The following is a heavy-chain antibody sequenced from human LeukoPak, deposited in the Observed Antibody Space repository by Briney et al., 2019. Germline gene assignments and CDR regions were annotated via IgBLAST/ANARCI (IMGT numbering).Heavy chain of an antibody. Sequence: ASVKVSCKASGYTFTSYYMHWVRQAPGQGLEWMGIINPSGGSTSYAQKFQGRVTMTRDTSTSTIYMEPSSLRSEDTAVYYCARGRDSSGWSNRWYYWGQGTLVTVSS. CDR2: INPSGGST. J-gene: IGHJ4*02. V-gene: IGHV1-46*01. D-gene: IGHD6-19*01. CDR3: ARGRDSSGWSNRWYY. CDR1: GYTFTSYY.